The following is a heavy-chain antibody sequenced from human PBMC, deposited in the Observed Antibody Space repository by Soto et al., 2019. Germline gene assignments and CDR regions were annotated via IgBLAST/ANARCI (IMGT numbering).Heavy chain of an antibody. CDR3: ARQIYDSDTGPNFQYYFDS. CDR1: GYSFASYW. Sequence: GESLKISCKGSGYSFASYWITWARQKPGKCLEWMGRIDPSDSQTYYSPSFRGHVTISATKSITTVFLQWSSLRASDTAMYYCARQIYDSDTGPNFQYYFDSWGQGTPVTVSS. CDR2: IDPSDSQT. D-gene: IGHD3-22*01. J-gene: IGHJ4*02. V-gene: IGHV5-10-1*01.